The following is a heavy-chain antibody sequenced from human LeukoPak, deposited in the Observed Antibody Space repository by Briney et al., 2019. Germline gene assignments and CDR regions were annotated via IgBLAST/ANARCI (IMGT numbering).Heavy chain of an antibody. J-gene: IGHJ6*02. Sequence: GGSLRLSCAASGFTFNNYWMSWVRQAPGKGLEWLANIKRDGTDKYYVGSVEGRFTISRDNAKNSLFLQMSSLRAEDTALYYCAKQGHCSGTSCYDYYYYGMDVWGQGTTVTVSS. CDR2: IKRDGTDK. V-gene: IGHV3-7*03. CDR1: GFTFNNYW. CDR3: AKQGHCSGTSCYDYYYYGMDV. D-gene: IGHD2-2*01.